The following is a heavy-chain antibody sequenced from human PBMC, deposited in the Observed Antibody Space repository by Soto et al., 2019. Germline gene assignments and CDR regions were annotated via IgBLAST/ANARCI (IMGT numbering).Heavy chain of an antibody. CDR1: GFTFISYA. Sequence: GGSLRLSCAASGFTFISYAMHWVRQAPGKGLEWVAVISYDGSNKYYADSVKGRFTISRDNSKNTLFLQMNSLRTEDTAVYYCARDRYGSGTPVGMDVWGRGTTVTVSS. J-gene: IGHJ6*02. CDR2: ISYDGSNK. CDR3: ARDRYGSGTPVGMDV. D-gene: IGHD3-10*01. V-gene: IGHV3-30-3*01.